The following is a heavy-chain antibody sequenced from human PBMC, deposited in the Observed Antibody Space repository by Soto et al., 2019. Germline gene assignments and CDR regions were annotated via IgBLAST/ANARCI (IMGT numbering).Heavy chain of an antibody. D-gene: IGHD6-6*01. CDR2: IWYDGSNK. CDR3: ARDRVGIAARPIFDY. V-gene: IGHV3-33*01. Sequence: QVQLVESGGGVVQPGRSLRLSCAASGFIFSSYGMHWVRQAPGKGLEWVAVIWYDGSNKYYADSVKGRFTISRDNSKNTLYLQMNSVRAEDTAVYDCARDRVGIAARPIFDYWGQGTLVTVSS. CDR1: GFIFSSYG. J-gene: IGHJ4*02.